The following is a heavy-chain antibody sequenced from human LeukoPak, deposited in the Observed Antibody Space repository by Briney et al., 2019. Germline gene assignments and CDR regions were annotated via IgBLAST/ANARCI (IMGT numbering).Heavy chain of an antibody. Sequence: GGSLRLSCAASGFTFSSYAMSWVRQAPGKGLEWVSAISGSGGSTYYADSVKGRFTISRDNSKNTLYLQMNNLRAEDTAVYYCAKDGEWFGELLYWGQGTLVTVSP. CDR1: GFTFSSYA. CDR3: AKDGEWFGELLY. V-gene: IGHV3-23*01. J-gene: IGHJ4*02. CDR2: ISGSGGST. D-gene: IGHD3-10*01.